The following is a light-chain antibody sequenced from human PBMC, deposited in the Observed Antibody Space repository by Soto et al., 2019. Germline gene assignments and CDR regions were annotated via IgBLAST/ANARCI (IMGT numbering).Light chain of an antibody. CDR1: SSDVGSYNL. V-gene: IGLV2-23*01. J-gene: IGLJ2*01. CDR3: CSYASSGTVI. Sequence: QAVVTQPASVSGSPGQSITISCTGSSSDVGSYNLVSWYQQHPGKAPKVMVYEGGYRPSGVSNRFSASKSGNTASLTISGLQAEDEADYYCCSYASSGTVIFGGGTKVTVL. CDR2: EGG.